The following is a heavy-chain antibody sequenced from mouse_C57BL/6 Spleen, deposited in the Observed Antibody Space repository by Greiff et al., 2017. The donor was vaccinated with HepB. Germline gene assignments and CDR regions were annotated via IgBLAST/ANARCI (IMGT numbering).Heavy chain of an antibody. V-gene: IGHV5-16*01. J-gene: IGHJ4*01. CDR2: INYDGSST. CDR3: ARARGGYYAMDY. CDR1: GFTFSDYY. Sequence: EVKVVESEGGLVQPGSSMKLSCTASGFTFSDYYMAWVRQVPEKGLEWVANINYDGSSTYYLDSLKSRFIISRDNAKNILYLQMSSLKSEDTATYYCARARGGYYAMDYWGQGTSVTVSS.